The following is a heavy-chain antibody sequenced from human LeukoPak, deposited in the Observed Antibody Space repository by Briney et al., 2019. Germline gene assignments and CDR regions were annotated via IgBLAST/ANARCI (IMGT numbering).Heavy chain of an antibody. V-gene: IGHV3-15*01. CDR1: GFTFRNAW. CDR3: SPGGYSGYDWDY. J-gene: IGHJ4*02. Sequence: PGGSLRLSCAASGFTFRNAWMSWVRQAPGKGLGWVGRIKSKTDGGTTDYAAPVKGRFTISRDDSKNTLYLQMNSLKTEDTAVYYCSPGGYSGYDWDYWGQGTLVTVSS. CDR2: IKSKTDGGTT. D-gene: IGHD5-12*01.